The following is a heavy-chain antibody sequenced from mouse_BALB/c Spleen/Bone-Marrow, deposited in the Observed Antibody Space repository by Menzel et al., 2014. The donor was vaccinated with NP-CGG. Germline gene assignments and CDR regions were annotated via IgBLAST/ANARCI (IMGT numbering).Heavy chain of an antibody. CDR2: IFPYNGGA. Sequence: EVQLQQSGPELVKPGASVKISCKASGYTFTDYNMHWVKLSHGKSLEWIGYIFPYNGGADYDQKFRSRAPLTVDTSSTTAYMELRRLTSEDSAVYDCSRAANYDPHFDYWGQGTTLTVSS. V-gene: IGHV1S29*02. CDR3: SRAANYDPHFDY. J-gene: IGHJ2*01. D-gene: IGHD2-4*01. CDR1: GYTFTDYN.